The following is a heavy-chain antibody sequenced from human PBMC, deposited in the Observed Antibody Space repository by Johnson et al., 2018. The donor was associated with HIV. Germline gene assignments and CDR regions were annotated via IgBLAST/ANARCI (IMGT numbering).Heavy chain of an antibody. Sequence: VLLLESGGGVVQPGRSLRLSCAASGFTFSSYDIHWVRQAPGKGLEWVAGTSYDGSNKYYADSVKGRFTISRDTSKNTLYLQMNSLRAEDTAVYYCARGQGASKWEPFGGDAFDIWGQGTLVTVSS. D-gene: IGHD1-26*01. V-gene: IGHV3-30*04. CDR2: TSYDGSNK. J-gene: IGHJ3*02. CDR1: GFTFSSYD. CDR3: ARGQGASKWEPFGGDAFDI.